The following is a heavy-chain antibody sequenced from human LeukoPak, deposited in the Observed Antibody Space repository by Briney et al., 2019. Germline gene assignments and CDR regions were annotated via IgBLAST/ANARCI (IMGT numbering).Heavy chain of an antibody. CDR1: GYSFTSYW. V-gene: IGHV5-51*01. Sequence: GESLKISCKGSGYSFTSYWIGWVRQMPGKGLEWMGIIYPGDSDTRYSPSFQGQVTISADKSISTAYLQWSSLKASDTAMYYCARDRFRRDGYNYGRDGAFDIWGQGTMVTVSS. J-gene: IGHJ3*02. CDR3: ARDRFRRDGYNYGRDGAFDI. CDR2: IYPGDSDT. D-gene: IGHD5-24*01.